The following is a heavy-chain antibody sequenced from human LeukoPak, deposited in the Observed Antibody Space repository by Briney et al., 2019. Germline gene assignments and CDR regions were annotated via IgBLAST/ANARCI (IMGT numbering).Heavy chain of an antibody. D-gene: IGHD2/OR15-2a*01. CDR2: INSDGSWT. V-gene: IGHV3-74*01. Sequence: LPGGSLRLSCAASGNYWMHWVRQAPGKGLVWVSHINSDGSWTSYADSVKGRFTISKDNAKNTVHLQMNSLRAEDTAVYYCVSFYETYWGRGTLVTVSS. CDR3: VSFYETY. CDR1: GNYW. J-gene: IGHJ4*02.